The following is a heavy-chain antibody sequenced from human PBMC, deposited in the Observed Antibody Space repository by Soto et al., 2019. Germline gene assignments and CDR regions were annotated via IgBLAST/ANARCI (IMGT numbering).Heavy chain of an antibody. CDR1: GGSISSSSYY. V-gene: IGHV4-39*01. D-gene: IGHD3-10*01. Sequence: SETLSLTCTVSGGSISSSSYYWGWIRQPPGKGLEWIGSIYYSGSTYYNPSLKSRVTISVDTSKNQFSLKLSSVTAADTAVYYCARPSVTMVRGVNFFDYWGQGTLVTVSS. CDR2: IYYSGST. J-gene: IGHJ4*02. CDR3: ARPSVTMVRGVNFFDY.